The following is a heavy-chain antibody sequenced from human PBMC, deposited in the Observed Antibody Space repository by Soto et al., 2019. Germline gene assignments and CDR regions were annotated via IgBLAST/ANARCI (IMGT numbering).Heavy chain of an antibody. V-gene: IGHV3-33*01. CDR2: IWYDGSNK. CDR1: GFTFSSYG. Sequence: TGGSLRLSCAASGFTFSSYGMHWVRQAPGKGLEWVAVIWYDGSNKYYADSVKGRFTISRDNSKNTLYLQMNSLRAEDTAVYYCARDGSHSGYDSNYYYYYGMDVWGQGTTVTVSS. D-gene: IGHD5-12*01. J-gene: IGHJ6*02. CDR3: ARDGSHSGYDSNYYYYYGMDV.